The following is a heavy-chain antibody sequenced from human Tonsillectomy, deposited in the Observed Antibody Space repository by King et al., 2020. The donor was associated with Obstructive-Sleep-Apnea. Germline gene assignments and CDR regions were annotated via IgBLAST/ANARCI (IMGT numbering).Heavy chain of an antibody. CDR2: MYYSGNT. J-gene: IGHJ4*02. Sequence: QLQESGPGLLKPSETLALTCTVYGGAIRIYYLSWICEPPVKGLDSIWYMYYSGNTNFNPPHKSRVTISAETSKTQFSLRLSSVTSADTAVYYCARHRGVEDYGGYGDYFDYWGQGTLVTVSS. D-gene: IGHD5-12*01. CDR3: ARHRGVEDYGGYGDYFDY. V-gene: IGHV4-59*08. CDR1: GGAIRIYY.